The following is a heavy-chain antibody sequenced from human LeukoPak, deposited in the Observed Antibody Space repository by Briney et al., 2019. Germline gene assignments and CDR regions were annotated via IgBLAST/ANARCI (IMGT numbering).Heavy chain of an antibody. J-gene: IGHJ4*02. Sequence: VASVKVSCKASGGTFSSYAISWVRQAPGQGLEWMGRIIPILGIANSAQSFQGRVTLTADKSTSTASMELSSLRSEDTAVYYCATTRGYSYGHHDYWGQGTLVTVSS. CDR2: IIPILGIA. D-gene: IGHD5-18*01. CDR1: GGTFSSYA. V-gene: IGHV1-69*04. CDR3: ATTRGYSYGHHDY.